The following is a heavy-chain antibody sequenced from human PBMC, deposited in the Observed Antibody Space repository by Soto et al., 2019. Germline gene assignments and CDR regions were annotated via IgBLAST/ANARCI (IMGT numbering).Heavy chain of an antibody. CDR3: ARGLLTYNYFDY. CDR2: IYYSGST. J-gene: IGHJ4*02. CDR1: GGSISSGGYY. D-gene: IGHD4-17*01. Sequence: PSETLSLTCTVSGGSISSGGYYWSWIRQHPGKGLEWIGYIYYSGSTYYNPSLKSRVTISVDTSKNQFSLKLSSVTAADTAVYYCARGLLTYNYFDYWGQGTLVTVSS. V-gene: IGHV4-31*03.